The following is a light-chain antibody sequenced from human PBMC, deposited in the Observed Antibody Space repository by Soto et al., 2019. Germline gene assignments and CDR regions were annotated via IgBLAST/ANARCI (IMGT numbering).Light chain of an antibody. CDR3: SSYTSSSTHV. V-gene: IGLV2-14*03. CDR1: SSDVGAYNF. J-gene: IGLJ1*01. Sequence: QSALTQPASVSGSRGQSITISCTGTSSDVGAYNFVSWYQQHPGKLPKLMIFDVSRRPSGVSDRFSVSKSGNTASLTISGRQAEDEGDYYCSSYTSSSTHVFGSGTKVTVL. CDR2: DVS.